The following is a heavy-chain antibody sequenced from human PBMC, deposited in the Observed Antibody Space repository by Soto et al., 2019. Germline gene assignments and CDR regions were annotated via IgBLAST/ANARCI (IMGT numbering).Heavy chain of an antibody. CDR3: AREGVHNYTEYYFDY. D-gene: IGHD3-10*01. CDR1: GITFNYYT. Sequence: EVQLVESGGGLVNPGGSLRLSCAASGITFNYYTVHWVRRAPGKGLEWVSSISAVSDYIRYADSVKGRFTISRDNAKTSVYLQMKSLTAEDTAVYYCAREGVHNYTEYYFDYWGQGTLVTVSS. CDR2: ISAVSDYI. J-gene: IGHJ4*02. V-gene: IGHV3-21*06.